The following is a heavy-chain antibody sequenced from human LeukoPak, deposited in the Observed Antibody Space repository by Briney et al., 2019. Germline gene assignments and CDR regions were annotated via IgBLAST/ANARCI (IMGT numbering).Heavy chain of an antibody. CDR2: MSPNSGNT. D-gene: IGHD3-3*01. CDR1: GYTFTNYD. CDR3: ARGQSVSHYDFWDYYMDV. V-gene: IGHV1-8*03. J-gene: IGHJ6*03. Sequence: GASVKVSSKASGYTFTNYDINWVRRATGQGLEWKGWMSPNSGNTGYAQKFQGRVTITRNTSISTAYMDLSSLRSEDTAVYYCARGQSVSHYDFWDYYMDVWGKGTTVTVSS.